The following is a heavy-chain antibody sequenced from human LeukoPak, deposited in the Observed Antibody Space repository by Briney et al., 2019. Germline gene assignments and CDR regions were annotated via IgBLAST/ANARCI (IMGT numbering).Heavy chain of an antibody. CDR1: GFSISSSSYY. CDR3: ARRIGGSAEIDY. V-gene: IGHV4-39*01. Sequence: SQTLSLTCTVSGFSISSSSYYWNWIPQPPGKGLVGIGNIKYGGSTYYNPSLKSRVTISVDTSKNQFSLKLSSVTAADTAVFYCARRIGGSAEIDYWGQGTLVTVSS. D-gene: IGHD1-26*01. J-gene: IGHJ4*02. CDR2: IKYGGST.